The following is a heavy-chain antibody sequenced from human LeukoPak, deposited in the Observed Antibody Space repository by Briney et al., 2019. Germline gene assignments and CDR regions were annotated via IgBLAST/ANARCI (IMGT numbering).Heavy chain of an antibody. D-gene: IGHD5/OR15-5a*01. V-gene: IGHV3-74*01. CDR3: ARDVFSLGDS. J-gene: IGHJ4*02. CDR2: INHDGSLR. CDR1: GFALTNYG. Sequence: GGSLRLSCAASGFALTNYGMPWVRQAPGKGLVWVSHINHDGSLRNYADSVQGRFTVPRDIAKNTLYLHMNSLGADDTATYYCARDVFSLGDSWGQGTLVTVSS.